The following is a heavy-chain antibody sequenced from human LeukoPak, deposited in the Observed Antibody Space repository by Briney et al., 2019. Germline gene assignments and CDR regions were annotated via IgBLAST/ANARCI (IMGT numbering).Heavy chain of an antibody. CDR1: GFTFSSYA. J-gene: IGHJ4*02. CDR2: ISGSGGST. CDR3: AKDHATMLLDYFDS. D-gene: IGHD3-10*01. Sequence: GGSLRLSCAASGFTFSSYAMHWVRQAPGKGLEWVSGISGSGGSTYYADSVKGRFTISRDNSKNTLNLQMNSLRAEDTAVYYCAKDHATMLLDYFDSWGQGTLVTVSS. V-gene: IGHV3-23*01.